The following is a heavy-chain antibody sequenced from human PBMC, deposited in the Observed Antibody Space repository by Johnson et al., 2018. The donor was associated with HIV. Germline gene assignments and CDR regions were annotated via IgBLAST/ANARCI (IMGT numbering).Heavy chain of an antibody. CDR3: AKDFRPYYYDSSGYPDAFDI. CDR2: ISYDGSNQ. V-gene: IGHV3-30*04. Sequence: VQPVESGGGVVQPGRSLRLSCVASGFTFRSYAMHWVRQAPGKGLEWVAVISYDGSNQYYADSVKGRFPSSRDNSKNTLYLQINSLRAEDTAVYYCAKDFRPYYYDSSGYPDAFDIWGQGTMVTVSS. CDR1: GFTFRSYA. D-gene: IGHD3-22*01. J-gene: IGHJ3*02.